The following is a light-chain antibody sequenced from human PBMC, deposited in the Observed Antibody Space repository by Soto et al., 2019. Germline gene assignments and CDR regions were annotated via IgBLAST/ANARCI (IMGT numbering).Light chain of an antibody. CDR3: PPYGSSPWT. CDR2: GAS. J-gene: IGKJ1*01. CDR1: QSVSSSY. V-gene: IGKV3-20*01. Sequence: EIVLTQSPGTLSLSPGERATLSCRASQSVSSSYLAWYQQKPGQAPRLLIYGASSRATGIPDRFSGSGSGTGFPLTNSRLEPEDFAVYYCPPYGSSPWTVGQGTKVEIK.